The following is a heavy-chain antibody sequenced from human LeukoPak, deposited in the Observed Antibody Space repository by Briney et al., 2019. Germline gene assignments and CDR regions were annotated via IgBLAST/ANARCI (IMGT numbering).Heavy chain of an antibody. V-gene: IGHV4-39*01. J-gene: IGHJ4*02. D-gene: IGHD3-10*01. CDR3: ARHSRGEGTPSDY. CDR1: GGSIRSSCYY. CDR2: IYYSGST. Sequence: KPSETPSPTCPVSGGSIRSSCYYWGWIRHPPGKGLEWIGSIYYSGSTYYNPSLKSRVTISVDTSKNQFSLKLSSVTAADTAVYYCARHSRGEGTPSDYWGQGTLVTVSS.